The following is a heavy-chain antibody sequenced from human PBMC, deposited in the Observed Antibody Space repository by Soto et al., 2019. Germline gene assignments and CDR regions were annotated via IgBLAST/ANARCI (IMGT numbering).Heavy chain of an antibody. J-gene: IGHJ4*02. Sequence: EVQLLESGGGLVQPGGSLRLSCAASGFTFITYGMTWVRQAPGKGLEYVSSITGSGAGTYYAESVKGRFTISRDNSNNTLYRQMNSLRAEATAIYYCARDAGALNYWGQGTLVTVSS. CDR2: ITGSGAGT. D-gene: IGHD1-26*01. CDR3: ARDAGALNY. V-gene: IGHV3-23*01. CDR1: GFTFITYG.